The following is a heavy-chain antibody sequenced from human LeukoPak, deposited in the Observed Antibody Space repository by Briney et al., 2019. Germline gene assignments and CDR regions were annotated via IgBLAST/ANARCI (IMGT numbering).Heavy chain of an antibody. Sequence: GGSLRLSCATSGFTFSTFWMHWVRQAPGKGLEWVSAISGSGARTYYADSVKGRFTISRDNSKNTLYLQMNSLRAEDTAVYYCAKWGCSGGNCYPFDYWGQGTLVTVSS. CDR1: GFTFSTFW. J-gene: IGHJ4*02. V-gene: IGHV3-23*01. CDR3: AKWGCSGGNCYPFDY. CDR2: ISGSGART. D-gene: IGHD2-15*01.